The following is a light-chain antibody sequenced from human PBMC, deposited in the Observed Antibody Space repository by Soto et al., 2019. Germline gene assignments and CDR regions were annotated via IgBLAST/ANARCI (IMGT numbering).Light chain of an antibody. CDR1: SSDVGGYNY. Sequence: QSALTQPASVSGSPGQSITISCTGTSSDVGGYNYVSWYQQHPGKAPKLMIYDVSNRPSGVSNRLSGSKSGNTASLTISGLQAEDDAAYYCSSYTSSSTRVFGTGTKLTVL. V-gene: IGLV2-14*01. CDR3: SSYTSSSTRV. CDR2: DVS. J-gene: IGLJ1*01.